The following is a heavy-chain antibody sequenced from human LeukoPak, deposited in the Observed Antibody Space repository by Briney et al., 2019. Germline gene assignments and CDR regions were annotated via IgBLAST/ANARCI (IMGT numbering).Heavy chain of an antibody. CDR2: IYYSGST. J-gene: IGHJ4*02. V-gene: IGHV4-39*01. Sequence: PSETLSLTCTVSGGSLSSSSYYWGWIRQPPGKGLEWIGSIYYSGSTYYNPSLKSRVTISVDTSKNQFSLKLSSVTAADTAVYYCARHNAYYYDSSGYYYLLDFDYWGQGTLVTVSS. D-gene: IGHD3-22*01. CDR1: GGSLSSSSYY. CDR3: ARHNAYYYDSSGYYYLLDFDY.